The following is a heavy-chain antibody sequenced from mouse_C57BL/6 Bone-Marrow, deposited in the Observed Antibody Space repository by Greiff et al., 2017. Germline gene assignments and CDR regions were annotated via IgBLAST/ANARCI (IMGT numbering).Heavy chain of an antibody. D-gene: IGHD2-1*01. V-gene: IGHV5-6*01. CDR2: ISSGGSYT. CDR3: ARLEIYYGNYYAY. Sequence: EVKLMESGGDLVKPGGSLKLSCAASGFTFSSYGMSWVRQTPDKRLEWVATISSGGSYTYYPHSVKGRFTITRDNAKNTLYLQMSSLKSEDTAMYYCARLEIYYGNYYAYWGQGTLVTVSA. CDR1: GFTFSSYG. J-gene: IGHJ3*01.